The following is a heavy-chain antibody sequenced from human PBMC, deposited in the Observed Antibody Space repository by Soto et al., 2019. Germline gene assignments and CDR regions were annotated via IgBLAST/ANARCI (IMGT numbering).Heavy chain of an antibody. CDR1: RFGFRSFW. CDR3: GRAEYSSNHPDLHAPPAQRTFDP. D-gene: IGHD6-13*01. CDR2: INSDGSST. V-gene: IGHV3-74*01. Sequence: GGPLRRACAGARFGFRSFWCDWVCRALVKGLVWVSHINSDGSSTSYADSVKGRFTISRDNAKNTLYLQMNSLRAEDTAVYYCGRAEYSSNHPDLHAPPAQRTFDP. J-gene: IGHJ5*02.